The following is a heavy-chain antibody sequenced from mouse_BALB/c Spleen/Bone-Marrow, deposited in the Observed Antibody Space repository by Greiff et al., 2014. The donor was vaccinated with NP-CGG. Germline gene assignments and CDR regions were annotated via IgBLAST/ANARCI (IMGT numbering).Heavy chain of an antibody. CDR2: INPSTGYT. CDR1: GYTFTSYW. J-gene: IGHJ1*01. CDR3: ARDWYFDV. Sequence: VQLQQSGAELAKPGASVKMSCKASGYTFTSYWMHWVKQRPGQGLEWIGYINPSTGYTEYSQKFKDKATLTADKSSSTAYMQLSSLTSEDSAVYYCARDWYFDVWGAGTTVTVSS. V-gene: IGHV1-7*01.